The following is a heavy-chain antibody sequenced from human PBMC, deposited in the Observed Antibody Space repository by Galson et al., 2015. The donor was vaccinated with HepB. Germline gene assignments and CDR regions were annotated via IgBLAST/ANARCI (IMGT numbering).Heavy chain of an antibody. Sequence: SLRLSCAASGFTFSDYYMSWIRQAPGKGLEWVSYISSSSSYTNYADSVKGRFTISRDNAKNSLYLQMNSLRAEDTAVYYCARDPTNYDILTGYPRSYYYGMDVWGQGTTVTVSS. V-gene: IGHV3-11*06. CDR2: ISSSSSYT. CDR3: ARDPTNYDILTGYPRSYYYGMDV. J-gene: IGHJ6*02. D-gene: IGHD3-9*01. CDR1: GFTFSDYY.